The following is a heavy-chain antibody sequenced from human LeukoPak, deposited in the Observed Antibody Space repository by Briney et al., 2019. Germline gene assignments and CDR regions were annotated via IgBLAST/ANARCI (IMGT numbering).Heavy chain of an antibody. V-gene: IGHV1-69*01. CDR3: ASTDYDILTGYPHYYYGMDV. Sequence: ASVKVSCKASGGTLSSYAISWVRQAPGQGLEWMGGIIPIFGTANYAQKFQGRVTITADESTSTAYMELSSLRSEDTAVYYCASTDYDILTGYPHYYYGMDVWGKGTTVTVSS. CDR1: GGTLSSYA. CDR2: IIPIFGTA. D-gene: IGHD3-9*01. J-gene: IGHJ6*04.